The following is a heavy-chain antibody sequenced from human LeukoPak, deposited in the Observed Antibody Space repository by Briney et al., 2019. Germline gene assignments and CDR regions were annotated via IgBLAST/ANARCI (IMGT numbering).Heavy chain of an antibody. Sequence: ASVKVSCKASGGTFSSYAISWVRQAPGQGLEWIGGIIPIFGTANYAQKFQGRVTITADESTSTAYMELSSLRSEDTAVYYCARDPRIAVAGTKNWFDPWGQGTLVTVSS. CDR2: IIPIFGTA. D-gene: IGHD6-19*01. CDR3: ARDPRIAVAGTKNWFDP. V-gene: IGHV1-69*13. J-gene: IGHJ5*02. CDR1: GGTFSSYA.